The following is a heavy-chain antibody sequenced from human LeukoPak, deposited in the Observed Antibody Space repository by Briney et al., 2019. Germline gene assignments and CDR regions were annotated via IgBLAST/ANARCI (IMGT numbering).Heavy chain of an antibody. CDR1: GFTFSSYG. CDR2: ISNDGSKK. D-gene: IGHD5-18*01. CDR3: AKDRYGYAFEYSDS. V-gene: IGHV3-30*18. Sequence: GGSLRLSCAASGFTFSSYGMHWVRQAPGKGLEWVAVISNDGSKKYYADSVKGRFTISRDNSKNTLSLQVSSLRAEDTAVYYCAKDRYGYAFEYSDSWGQGTLVTVSS. J-gene: IGHJ4*02.